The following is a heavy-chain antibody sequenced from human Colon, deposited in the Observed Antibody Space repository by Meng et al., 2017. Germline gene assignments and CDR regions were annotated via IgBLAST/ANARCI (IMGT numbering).Heavy chain of an antibody. J-gene: IGHJ4*02. CDR3: ARGSSGYYYVDY. CDR2: IIPIFGTA. D-gene: IGHD3-22*01. CDR1: GGTFSSYA. V-gene: IGHV1-69*13. Sequence: SVKVSCKASGGTFSSYAISWVRQAPGQGLEWMGGIIPIFGTANYAQKFQGRVTITADESTSTAYMELSSLRSEDTAVYYCARGSSGYYYVDYWGQGTRVTGSS.